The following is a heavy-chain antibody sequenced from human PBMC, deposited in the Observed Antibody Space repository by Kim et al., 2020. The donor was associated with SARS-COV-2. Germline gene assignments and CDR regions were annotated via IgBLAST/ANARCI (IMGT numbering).Heavy chain of an antibody. D-gene: IGHD4-17*01. CDR1: GGSISSHY. Sequence: SETLSLTCTVSGGSISSHYWSWIRQPPGKGLEWIGYIYYSGSTNYNPSLKSRVTISVDTSKNQFSLKLSSVTAADTAVYYCARGVRAPHDYGDYGADYYYYGMDVWGQGTTVTVSS. CDR2: IYYSGST. V-gene: IGHV4-59*11. CDR3: ARGVRAPHDYGDYGADYYYYGMDV. J-gene: IGHJ6*02.